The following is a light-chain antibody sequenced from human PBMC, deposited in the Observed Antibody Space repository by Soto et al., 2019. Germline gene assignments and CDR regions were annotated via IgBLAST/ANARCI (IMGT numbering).Light chain of an antibody. V-gene: IGLV2-23*01. CDR3: CSYTGSSTS. J-gene: IGLJ3*02. CDR1: SSDVGSYNL. CDR2: EGN. Sequence: QSVLTQPASVSGSPGQSITMSCAGASSDVGSYNLVSWYQQYPSKAPKLIIYEGNKRPSGVSNRFSGSGSGNTASLTISGLQAEDAADYYCCSYTGSSTSFGGGTKVTVL.